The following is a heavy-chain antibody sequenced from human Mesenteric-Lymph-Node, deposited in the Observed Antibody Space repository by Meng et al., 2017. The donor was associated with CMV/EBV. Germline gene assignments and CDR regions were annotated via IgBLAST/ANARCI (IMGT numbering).Heavy chain of an antibody. CDR1: GFTFSSYS. Sequence: GGSLRLSCAASGFTFSSYSMNWVRQAPGKGLEWVSYISSSSSTIYYADSVKGRFTISRDNSKNTLYLQMNSLRAEDTAVYYCAREAPAGIVGATGCVDYWGQGTLVTVSS. V-gene: IGHV3-48*01. CDR3: AREAPAGIVGATGCVDY. CDR2: ISSSSSTI. J-gene: IGHJ4*02. D-gene: IGHD1-26*01.